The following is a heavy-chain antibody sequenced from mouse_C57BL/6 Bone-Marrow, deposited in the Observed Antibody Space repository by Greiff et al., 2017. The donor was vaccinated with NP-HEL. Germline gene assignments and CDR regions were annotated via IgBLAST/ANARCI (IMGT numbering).Heavy chain of an antibody. V-gene: IGHV5-6*01. J-gene: IGHJ4*01. Sequence: EVQRVESGGDLVKPGGSLKLSCAASGFTFSSYGMSWVRQTPDKRLEWVATISSGGSYTYYPDSVKGRFTISRDNAKNTLYLQMSSLKSEDTAMYYCARQLPTVVAPGAMDYWGQGTSVTVSS. CDR2: ISSGGSYT. CDR1: GFTFSSYG. D-gene: IGHD1-1*01. CDR3: ARQLPTVVAPGAMDY.